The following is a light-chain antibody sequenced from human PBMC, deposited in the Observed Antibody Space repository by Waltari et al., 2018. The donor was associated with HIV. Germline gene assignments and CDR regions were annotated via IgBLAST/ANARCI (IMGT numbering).Light chain of an antibody. CDR3: DSRDSTGNHAI. V-gene: IGLV3-19*01. CDR2: VNN. J-gene: IGLJ2*01. CDR1: NLRNSY. Sequence: SFELAQDPAVSVALGQTVRITCQGDNLRNSYAAWYQQKPGRAPVLVIYVNNNRATGIPDRFSASRSGNTASLTITGAQAEDEADYYCDSRDSTGNHAIFGGGTKVTVL.